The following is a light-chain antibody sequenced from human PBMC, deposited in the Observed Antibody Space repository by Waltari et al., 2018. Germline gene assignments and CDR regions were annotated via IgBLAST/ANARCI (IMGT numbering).Light chain of an antibody. V-gene: IGLV2-23*02. J-gene: IGLJ2*01. CDR2: EIN. CDR3: ASYASSLTGVL. CDR1: SGDIGSYDL. Sequence: QSALTQPASVSGSPGQTITISCTGTSGDIGSYDLVSWYQHHPDKAPKLIIYEINKRPSGVSNLFSGSKSGHTASLTISGLLAEDEADYYCASYASSLTGVLFGGGTRLTVL.